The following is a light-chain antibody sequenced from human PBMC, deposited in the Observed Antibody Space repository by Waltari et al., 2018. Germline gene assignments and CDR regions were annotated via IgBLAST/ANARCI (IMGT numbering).Light chain of an antibody. Sequence: SSELTQDPAVSVALGQTVRITCQGDSLRTYYASWYQQRPGQAPVLVISGKNNRPSGIPDRFSGASSENTASLTISGAQAEDEADYYCNSRDSSGNHVLFGGGTKLTVL. V-gene: IGLV3-19*01. J-gene: IGLJ2*01. CDR1: SLRTYY. CDR2: GKN. CDR3: NSRDSSGNHVL.